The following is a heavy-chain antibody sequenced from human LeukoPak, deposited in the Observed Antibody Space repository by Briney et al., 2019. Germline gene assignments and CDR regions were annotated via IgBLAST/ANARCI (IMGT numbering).Heavy chain of an antibody. CDR1: GGSISSNGYS. Sequence: PSETLSLTCTVSGGSISSNGYSWGWIRQPPGKGLEWIGNIYYSGNTYYNPSLKSRVTISVDTSNNQFSLKLSSVTATDTAIYYCARRGYCASASCYRVFGYWGQGTLVTVSS. CDR3: ARRGYCASASCYRVFGY. V-gene: IGHV4-39*01. D-gene: IGHD2-2*02. J-gene: IGHJ4*02. CDR2: IYYSGNT.